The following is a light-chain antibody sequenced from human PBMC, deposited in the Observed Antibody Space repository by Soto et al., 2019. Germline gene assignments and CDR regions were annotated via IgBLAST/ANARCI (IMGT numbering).Light chain of an antibody. CDR1: QGISSY. CDR2: VAS. V-gene: IGKV1-9*01. CDR3: QQYNSYS. Sequence: IQLTQSPSSLSASVGDRVTITCRASQGISSYLAWYQQKPGKAPKLLIYVASTLQSGVPSRFSGSGSGTEFTLTISSLQPDDFATYYCQQYNSYSFGQGTKVDIK. J-gene: IGKJ1*01.